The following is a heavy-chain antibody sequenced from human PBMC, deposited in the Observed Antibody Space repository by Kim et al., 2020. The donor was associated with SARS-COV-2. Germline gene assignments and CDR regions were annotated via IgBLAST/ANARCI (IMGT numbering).Heavy chain of an antibody. D-gene: IGHD3-10*01. Sequence: GGSLRLSCAASGFTFSSYEMNWVRQAPGKGLEWVSYISSSGSTIYYADSVKGRFTISRDNAKNSLYLQMNSLRAEDTAVYYCARGGDGITNDAFDIWGQGTMVTVSS. J-gene: IGHJ3*02. CDR2: ISSSGSTI. CDR3: ARGGDGITNDAFDI. CDR1: GFTFSSYE. V-gene: IGHV3-48*03.